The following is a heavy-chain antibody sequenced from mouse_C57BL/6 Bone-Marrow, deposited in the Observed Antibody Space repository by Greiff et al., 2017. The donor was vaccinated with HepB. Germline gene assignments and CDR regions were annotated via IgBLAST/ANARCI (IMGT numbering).Heavy chain of an antibody. J-gene: IGHJ4*01. CDR1: GFTFSNYW. V-gene: IGHV6-3*01. CDR2: IRLKSDNYAT. Sequence: EVMLVESGGGLVQPGGSMKLSCVASGFTFSNYWMNWVRQSPEKGLEWVAQIRLKSDNYATHYAESVKGRFTISRDDSKRSVYLQMNNLRAEDTGIYYGTDAMGYAMDYWGQGTSVTVSS. D-gene: IGHD1-1*02. CDR3: TDAMGYAMDY.